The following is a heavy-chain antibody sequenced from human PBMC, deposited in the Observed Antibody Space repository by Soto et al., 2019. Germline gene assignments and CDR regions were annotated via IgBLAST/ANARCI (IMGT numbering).Heavy chain of an antibody. CDR1: GFTFSSYA. J-gene: IGHJ6*02. CDR3: AKDGASGSYPPYYYFGMNV. V-gene: IGHV3-23*01. Sequence: EVQLLESGGGLEQPGGSLRLSCAASGFTFSSYAMSWVRQAPGKGLEWVSTISGSGGNAYYADSVKGRFSISRDNSKNTLRLQMNSLRADETAVYYCAKDGASGSYPPYYYFGMNVWGQGTTVTVSS. D-gene: IGHD1-26*01. CDR2: ISGSGGNA.